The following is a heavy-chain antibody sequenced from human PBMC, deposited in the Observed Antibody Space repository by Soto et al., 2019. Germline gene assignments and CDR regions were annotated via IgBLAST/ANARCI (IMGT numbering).Heavy chain of an antibody. Sequence: QVQLQESGPGLVRASGTLSLTCAVSGDSLSSNRWWSWVRQPPGKGLEWIGGIYHTRTTNYKPPLKSLVSISVDHYKNLFALVVTCVAAPAPAVYSGARVGSCLSTTACLYWYLDLWGRGTVVCVSS. CDR1: GDSLSSNRW. J-gene: IGHJ2*01. CDR2: IYHTRTT. CDR3: ARVGSCLSTTACLYWYLDL. V-gene: IGHV4-4*02. D-gene: IGHD3-22*01.